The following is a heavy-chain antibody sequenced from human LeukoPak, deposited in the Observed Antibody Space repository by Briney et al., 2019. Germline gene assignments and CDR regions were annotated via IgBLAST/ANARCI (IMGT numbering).Heavy chain of an antibody. Sequence: NPSETLSLTCTVSSGSIFSTNWWSWVRQPPGKGLEWIGQVFPGGSTTYSPSLKSRVIISVDKSKNQFSLKLSSVTAADTAVYYCARGIYIFDYWGQGTLVTVSS. CDR3: ARGIYIFDY. J-gene: IGHJ4*02. V-gene: IGHV4-4*02. CDR1: SGSIFSTNW. CDR2: VFPGGST.